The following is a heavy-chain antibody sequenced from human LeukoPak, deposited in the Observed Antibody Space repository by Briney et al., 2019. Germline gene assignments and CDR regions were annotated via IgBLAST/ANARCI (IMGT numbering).Heavy chain of an antibody. CDR3: ARGSTQYSSGWYGLDY. CDR2: VNSDGSST. J-gene: IGHJ4*02. Sequence: GGSLRLSCAASGFTFSSYWMHWVRQAPGKGLVWVSRVNSDGSSTTYADSVKGRFTISRDNAKNTLYLQMNSLRAEDAAVYYCARGSTQYSSGWYGLDYWGQGTLVTVSS. V-gene: IGHV3-74*01. D-gene: IGHD6-19*01. CDR1: GFTFSSYW.